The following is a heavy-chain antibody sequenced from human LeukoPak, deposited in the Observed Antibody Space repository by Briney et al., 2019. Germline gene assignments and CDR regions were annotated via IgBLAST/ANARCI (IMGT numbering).Heavy chain of an antibody. CDR3: AKKLTGQNYYYMDA. J-gene: IGHJ6*03. CDR2: ISSSGSTI. V-gene: IGHV3-11*04. CDR1: GFTFSDYY. Sequence: GGSLRLSCTASGFTFSDYYMSWIRQAPGKGLEWVSYISSSGSTIYYADSVKGRFTISRDNAKNSLYLQMNSLRAEDTAVYYCAKKLTGQNYYYMDAWGKGTTVTVSS. D-gene: IGHD4-23*01.